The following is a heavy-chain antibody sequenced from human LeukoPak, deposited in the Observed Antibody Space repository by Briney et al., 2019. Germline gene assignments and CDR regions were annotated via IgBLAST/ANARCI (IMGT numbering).Heavy chain of an antibody. D-gene: IGHD6-19*01. CDR2: ISGSGGST. CDR3: AKIPLAGYSSGLFYFDY. Sequence: GGSLRLSCTASGFPFIEYSMNWVRQAPGKGLEWVSAISGSGGSTYYADSAKGRFTISRDNSKNTLYLQMNSLRAEDTAVYYCAKIPLAGYSSGLFYFDYWGQGTLVTVSS. J-gene: IGHJ4*02. CDR1: GFPFIEYS. V-gene: IGHV3-23*01.